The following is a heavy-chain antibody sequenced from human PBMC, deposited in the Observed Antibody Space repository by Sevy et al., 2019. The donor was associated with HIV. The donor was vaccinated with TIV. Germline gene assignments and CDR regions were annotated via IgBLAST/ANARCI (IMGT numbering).Heavy chain of an antibody. J-gene: IGHJ4*02. CDR1: GFTLSTYS. D-gene: IGHD1-26*01. V-gene: IGHV3-21*01. CDR2: ISGSSNYI. CDR3: ARDGKASELLNY. Sequence: GGSLRLSCAGFGFTLSTYSMNWVRQAPGKGLEWISFISGSSNYIYYADSVKGRFTISRDNVKDSLYLQMNSLRVEDTAVYFCARDGKASELLNYWGQGTLVTVSS.